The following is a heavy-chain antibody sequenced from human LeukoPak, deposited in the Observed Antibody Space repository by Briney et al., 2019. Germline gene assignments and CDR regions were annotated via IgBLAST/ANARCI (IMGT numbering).Heavy chain of an antibody. Sequence: GGSLRLSCAVSGFTFSNYWKHWVRQAPGKGLVWVSRINGDGSDITYADPVKGRFTMSRDNPKNTLYLQMTRLRAEDTAVYYCARDWYFDYWGQGTLVTVSS. CDR3: ARDWYFDY. CDR2: INGDGSDI. J-gene: IGHJ4*02. CDR1: GFTFSNYW. V-gene: IGHV3-74*01.